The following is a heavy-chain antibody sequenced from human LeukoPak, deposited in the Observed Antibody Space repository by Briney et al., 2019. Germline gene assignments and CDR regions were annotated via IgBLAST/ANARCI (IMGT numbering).Heavy chain of an antibody. D-gene: IGHD1-26*01. CDR3: ARDGPVVGATDY. Sequence: ASVTVSCRASGYTFTSYGISWVRQAPGQGLEWMGWISAYNGNTNYAQKLQGRVTMTTDTSTSTAYMELRSLRSDDTAVYYCARDGPVVGATDYWGQGTLVTVSS. J-gene: IGHJ4*02. CDR2: ISAYNGNT. CDR1: GYTFTSYG. V-gene: IGHV1-18*01.